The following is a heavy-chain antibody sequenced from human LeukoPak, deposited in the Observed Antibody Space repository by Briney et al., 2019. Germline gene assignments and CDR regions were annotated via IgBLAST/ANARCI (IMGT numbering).Heavy chain of an antibody. CDR1: GYTFSSYD. CDR2: MNPNSANT. Sequence: ASVKVSCKASGYTFSSYDINWVRQAPGQGPEWPGWMNPNSANTGYTQKLQGRVTMTRNTSISTAYMELSSLRSEDTAVYFCTRGRPSSFDYWGQGTLVTVSA. J-gene: IGHJ4*02. V-gene: IGHV1-8*01. CDR3: TRGRPSSFDY.